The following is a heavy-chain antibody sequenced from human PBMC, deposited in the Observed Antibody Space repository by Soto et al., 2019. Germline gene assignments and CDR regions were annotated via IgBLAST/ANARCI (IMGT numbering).Heavy chain of an antibody. J-gene: IGHJ4*02. CDR2: ISAYNGNT. V-gene: IGHV1-18*01. Sequence: QVQLVQSGAEVKKPGASVKVSCKASGYTFTSYGISWVRQAPGQGLEWMGWISAYNGNTNYAQKLQGRVTMTTDTSTSTAYMXXXXXXXXXXXXXXXXXXXXXXXXXQGTLVTVSS. CDR3: XXXXXXXX. CDR1: GYTFTSYG.